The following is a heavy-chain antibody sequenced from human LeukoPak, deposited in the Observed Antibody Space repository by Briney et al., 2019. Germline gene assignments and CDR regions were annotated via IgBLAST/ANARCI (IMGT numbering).Heavy chain of an antibody. CDR2: ISGYNGNT. V-gene: IGHV1-18*01. J-gene: IGHJ4*02. Sequence: ASVKVSCKASGYTFNNYGLSWVRQAPGQGLEWMGFISGYNGNTKYAQKFQDRVIMTKDTSTKTAYMEMRNLRPDDTAVYYCARDGIRDHSWSLFDDWGQGTLVTVTS. D-gene: IGHD3-3*02. CDR1: GYTFNNYG. CDR3: ARDGIRDHSWSLFDD.